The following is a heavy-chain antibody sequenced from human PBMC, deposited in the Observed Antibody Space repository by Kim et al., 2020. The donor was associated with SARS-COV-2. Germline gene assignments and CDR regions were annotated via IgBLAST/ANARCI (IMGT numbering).Heavy chain of an antibody. Sequence: GGSLRLSCSASGFTFSSYAMHWVRQAPGKGLEYVSAISSNGGSTYYADSVKGRFTISRDNSKNTLYLQMSSLRAEDTAVYYCVKEITDNYYDSSGYPLGYWGQGTLVTVSS. J-gene: IGHJ4*02. CDR3: VKEITDNYYDSSGYPLGY. V-gene: IGHV3-64D*09. D-gene: IGHD3-22*01. CDR2: ISSNGGST. CDR1: GFTFSSYA.